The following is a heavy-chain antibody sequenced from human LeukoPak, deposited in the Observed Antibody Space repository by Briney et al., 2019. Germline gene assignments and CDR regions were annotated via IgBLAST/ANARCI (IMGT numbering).Heavy chain of an antibody. CDR2: TYYRSNWYN. D-gene: IGHD5-18*01. V-gene: IGHV6-1*01. Sequence: SQTLSLTCAISGDSVSSNSAAWNWTSQSPSRGLEWLGRTYYRSNWYNDSAVSVISRITINPDTATNKSPLQLNTVTPEDTAVYYCARSSSGYSYGYYFEFRGQGTLVTVSS. CDR3: ARSSSGYSYGYYFEF. J-gene: IGHJ4*02. CDR1: GDSVSSNSAA.